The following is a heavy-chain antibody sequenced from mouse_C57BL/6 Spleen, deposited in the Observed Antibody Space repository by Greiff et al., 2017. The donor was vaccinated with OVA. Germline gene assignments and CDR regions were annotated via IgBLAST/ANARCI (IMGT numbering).Heavy chain of an antibody. D-gene: IGHD2-3*01. V-gene: IGHV1-18*01. CDR2: INPNNGGT. CDR1: GYTFTDYN. CDR3: ARLDGYFLAY. Sequence: VQLQQSGPELVKPGASVKIPCKASGYTFTDYNMAWVKQSHGKSLEWIGDINPNNGGTIYNQKFKGKATLTVDKSSSTAYMELRSLTSEDTAVYYCARLDGYFLAYWGQGTLVTVSA. J-gene: IGHJ3*01.